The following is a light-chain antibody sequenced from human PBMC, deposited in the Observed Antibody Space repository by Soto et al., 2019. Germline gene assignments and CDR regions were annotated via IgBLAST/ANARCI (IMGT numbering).Light chain of an antibody. Sequence: QSVLTQPPSASGSPGQSVTISCTGTSSDVGGYNYVSWYQQHPGKAPKLMIYEVTNRPSGVPDRFSGSKSGNTASLTVSGLQAEDEADYYCTSYAGSNNLFGGGTKVTVL. CDR3: TSYAGSNNL. CDR2: EVT. CDR1: SSDVGGYNY. V-gene: IGLV2-8*01. J-gene: IGLJ2*01.